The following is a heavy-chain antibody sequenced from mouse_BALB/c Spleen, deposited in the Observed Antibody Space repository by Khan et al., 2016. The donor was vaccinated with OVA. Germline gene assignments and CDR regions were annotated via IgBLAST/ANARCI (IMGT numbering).Heavy chain of an antibody. CDR2: IWSGGST. V-gene: IGHV2-2*02. J-gene: IGHJ3*01. Sequence: QVQLKQSGPGLVQPSQSLSITCTVSGFSLTTYGVHWVRQSPGKGLEWLGVIWSGGSTVYNAAFISRLSISKDNSKSQVFFKMNSLQANDTAIYYCARNYDYDEGLAYWGQGTLVTVSA. D-gene: IGHD2-4*01. CDR3: ARNYDYDEGLAY. CDR1: GFSLTTYG.